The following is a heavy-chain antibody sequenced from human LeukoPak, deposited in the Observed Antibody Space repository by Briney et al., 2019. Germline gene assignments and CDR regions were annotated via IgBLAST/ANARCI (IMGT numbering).Heavy chain of an antibody. V-gene: IGHV4-30-2*01. CDR3: ARGYVLRYFDWLPTGYFDY. CDR2: IYHSGST. CDR1: GGSISSGGYY. J-gene: IGHJ4*02. Sequence: SETLSLTGTVSGGSISSGGYYWSWIRQPPGKGLEWIGYIYHSGSTYYNPSLKSRVTISVDRSKNQFPLKLSSVTAADTAVYYCARGYVLRYFDWLPTGYFDYWGQGTLVTVSS. D-gene: IGHD3-9*01.